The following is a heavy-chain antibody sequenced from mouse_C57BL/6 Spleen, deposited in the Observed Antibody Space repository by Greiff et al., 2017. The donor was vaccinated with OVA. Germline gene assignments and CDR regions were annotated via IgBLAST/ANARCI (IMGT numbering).Heavy chain of an antibody. Sequence: LVESGPELVKPGASVKISCKASGYAFSSSWMNWVKQRPGKGLEWIGRIYPGDGDTNYNGKFKGKATLTADKSSSTAYMQLSSLTSEDSAVYFCAVYYDYDEGFAYWGQGTLVTVSA. D-gene: IGHD2-4*01. V-gene: IGHV1-82*01. J-gene: IGHJ3*01. CDR3: AVYYDYDEGFAY. CDR2: IYPGDGDT. CDR1: GYAFSSSW.